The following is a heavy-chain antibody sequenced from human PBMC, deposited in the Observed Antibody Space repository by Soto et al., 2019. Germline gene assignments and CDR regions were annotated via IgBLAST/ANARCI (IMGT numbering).Heavy chain of an antibody. D-gene: IGHD3-3*01. CDR2: IYSGGST. Sequence: EVQLVESGGGLVQPGGSRRLSCAASGFTVSSNYMSWVRQAPGKGLEWVSVIYSGGSTYYADSVKGRFTISRDNSKNTLYLQMNSLRAEDTAVYYCARAPYDFWNGYYLYWGQGTLVTVSS. CDR3: ARAPYDFWNGYYLY. CDR1: GFTVSSNY. V-gene: IGHV3-66*01. J-gene: IGHJ4*02.